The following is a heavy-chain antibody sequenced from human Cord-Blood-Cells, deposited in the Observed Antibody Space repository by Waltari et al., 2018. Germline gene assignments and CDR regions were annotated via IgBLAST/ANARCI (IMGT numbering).Heavy chain of an antibody. CDR1: GYTFTGYY. J-gene: IGHJ3*02. Sequence: QVQLVQSGAEVKKPGASVKVSCMASGYTFTGYYMTWLRQAPGQGLEWMGWINPNSGGTNYAQKFQGRVTMTRDTSISTAYMELSRLRSDDTAVYYCARIYYGSGSYYDAFDIWGQGTMVTVSS. D-gene: IGHD3-10*01. V-gene: IGHV1-2*02. CDR2: INPNSGGT. CDR3: ARIYYGSGSYYDAFDI.